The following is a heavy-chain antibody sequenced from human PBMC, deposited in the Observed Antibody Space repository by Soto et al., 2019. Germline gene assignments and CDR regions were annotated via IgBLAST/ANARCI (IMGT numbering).Heavy chain of an antibody. CDR3: ARADSSSWKRDFDY. J-gene: IGHJ4*02. CDR1: GFTFSDYY. D-gene: IGHD6-13*01. V-gene: IGHV3-11*03. CDR2: ISSSSSYT. Sequence: PRGSLRLSCAASGFTFSDYYMSWIRQAPGKGLEWVSYISSSSSYTNYADSVKGRFTISRDNAKNSLYLQMNSLRAEDTAVYYCARADSSSWKRDFDYWGQGTLDTVSS.